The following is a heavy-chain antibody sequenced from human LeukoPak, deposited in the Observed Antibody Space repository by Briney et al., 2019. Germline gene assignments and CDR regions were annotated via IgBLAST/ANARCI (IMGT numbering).Heavy chain of an antibody. CDR3: ARVLVGGTNWFDP. CDR2: VKSDGSVT. CDR1: GFSFTLYW. Sequence: GGSLRLSCAASGFSFTLYWMHWVRQAPGKGLVWVSSVKSDGSVTSYADAVKGRFSISADNAKNSLYLQMNSLRAEDTSVYYCARVLVGGTNWFDPWGQGTLVTVSS. J-gene: IGHJ5*02. D-gene: IGHD1-26*01. V-gene: IGHV3-74*01.